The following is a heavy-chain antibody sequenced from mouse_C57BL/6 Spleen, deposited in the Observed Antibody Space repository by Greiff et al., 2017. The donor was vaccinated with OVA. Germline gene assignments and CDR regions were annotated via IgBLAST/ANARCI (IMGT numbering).Heavy chain of an antibody. D-gene: IGHD1-1*01. Sequence: EVQLVESGGGLVKPGGSLKLSCAASGFTFSDYGMHWVRQAPEKGLEWVAYISSGSSTIYYADTVKGRFTISRDNAKNTLFLQMTSLRSEDTAMYYCARRVITTVTDRYYAMDYWGQGTSVTVSS. J-gene: IGHJ4*01. CDR3: ARRVITTVTDRYYAMDY. V-gene: IGHV5-17*01. CDR1: GFTFSDYG. CDR2: ISSGSSTI.